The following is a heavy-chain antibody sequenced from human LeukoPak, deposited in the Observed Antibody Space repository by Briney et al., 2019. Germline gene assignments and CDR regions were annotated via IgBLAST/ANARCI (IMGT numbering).Heavy chain of an antibody. D-gene: IGHD3-16*01. V-gene: IGHV1-8*01. J-gene: IGHJ3*02. CDR3: ARAPTYVDDAFDI. Sequence: ASVKVSCKASGYTFTSYDINWVRQATGQGLEWMGWMNPNSGNTGYAQKFQGRVTMTRNTSISTAYMELSSLRSEDTVVYYCARAPTYVDDAFDIWGQGTMVTVSS. CDR1: GYTFTSYD. CDR2: MNPNSGNT.